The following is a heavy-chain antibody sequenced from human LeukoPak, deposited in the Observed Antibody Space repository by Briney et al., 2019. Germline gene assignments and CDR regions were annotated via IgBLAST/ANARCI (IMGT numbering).Heavy chain of an antibody. V-gene: IGHV3-7*01. CDR3: ARDMYYYDSSGYYDFDY. Sequence: PGVSLRLSCAASGFTFSSYWMSWVRQAPGKGLEWVANIKQDGSEKYYVDSVKGRFTISRDNAKNSLYLQMNSLRAEDTAVYYCARDMYYYDSSGYYDFDYWGQGTLVTVSS. CDR2: IKQDGSEK. D-gene: IGHD3-22*01. CDR1: GFTFSSYW. J-gene: IGHJ4*02.